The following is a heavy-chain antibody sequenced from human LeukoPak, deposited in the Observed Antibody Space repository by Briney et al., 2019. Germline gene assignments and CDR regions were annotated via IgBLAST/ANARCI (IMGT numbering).Heavy chain of an antibody. CDR1: GGSISSSSYY. CDR2: IYYSGST. Sequence: PSETLSLTCTVSGGSISSSSYYWGWIRQPPGKGLEWIGSIYYSGSTYYNLSLKSRVTISVDTSKNQFSLKLSSVTAADTAVYYCASSHDYANYFDYWGQGTLVTVSS. J-gene: IGHJ4*02. V-gene: IGHV4-39*07. CDR3: ASSHDYANYFDY. D-gene: IGHD4-17*01.